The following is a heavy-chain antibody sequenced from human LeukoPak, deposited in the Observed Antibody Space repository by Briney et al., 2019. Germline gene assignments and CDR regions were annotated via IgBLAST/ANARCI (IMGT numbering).Heavy chain of an antibody. CDR3: TRTKDGYFQN. CDR1: GDSVSSNSAA. J-gene: IGHJ1*01. V-gene: IGHV6-1*01. Sequence: SQTLSLTRAISGDSVSSNSAAWDWFRQSPSRGLEWLGRTYYRSKWYNDYAVSVKSRITISPDTSKNQFSLQLNSVTPEDTAVYYCTRTKDGYFQNWGQGTLVSVSS. CDR2: TYYRSKWYN.